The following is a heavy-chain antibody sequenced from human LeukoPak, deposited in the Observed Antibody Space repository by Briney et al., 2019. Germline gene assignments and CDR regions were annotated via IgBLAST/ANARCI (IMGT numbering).Heavy chain of an antibody. CDR1: GGSISSYY. J-gene: IGHJ5*02. D-gene: IGHD3-22*01. CDR2: IYYSGST. Sequence: SETLSLTCTVSGGSISSYYWSWIRQPPGKGLEWIGYIYYSGSTNYNPSLKSRVTISVDTSKNQFSLKLSSVTAADTAVYYCARYYYDSSGPRWFDPWGQGTLVTVSS. CDR3: ARYYYDSSGPRWFDP. V-gene: IGHV4-59*01.